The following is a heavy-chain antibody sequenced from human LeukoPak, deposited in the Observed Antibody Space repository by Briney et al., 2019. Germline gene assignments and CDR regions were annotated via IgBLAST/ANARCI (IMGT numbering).Heavy chain of an antibody. J-gene: IGHJ4*02. CDR2: IKEDGSEK. CDR1: GFTFSSYW. V-gene: IGHV3-7*01. CDR3: ARDVRYTYAPVDY. D-gene: IGHD2-2*01. Sequence: GGSLRLSCAASGFTFSSYWMSWVRQAPGKGLEWVANIKEDGSEKYYVDSVKGRFTISRDNAKNSLCLQMNSLRAEDTAVYYCARDVRYTYAPVDYWGQGTLVTVSS.